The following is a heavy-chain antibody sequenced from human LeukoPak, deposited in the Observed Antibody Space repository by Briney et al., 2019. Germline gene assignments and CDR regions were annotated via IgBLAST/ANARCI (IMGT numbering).Heavy chain of an antibody. CDR3: VKRLDYNGATPFDY. Sequence: PGGSLRLSCAASGFTFSSYAMRWVGPAPGEGLEWVSAVSGRGENTFYADSMKGRVTIPRDNSRNTLYLQMDSLRAEDTAVYCCVKRLDYNGATPFDYWGQGSLVTVSS. CDR1: GFTFSSYA. D-gene: IGHD3-10*01. J-gene: IGHJ4*02. CDR2: VSGRGENT. V-gene: IGHV3-23*01.